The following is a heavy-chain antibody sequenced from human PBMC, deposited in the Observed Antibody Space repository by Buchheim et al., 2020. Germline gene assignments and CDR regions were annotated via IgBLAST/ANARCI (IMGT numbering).Heavy chain of an antibody. CDR1: GFTFSSYA. CDR2: ISGSGGST. CDR3: AKGVVSSGGSCRDY. D-gene: IGHD2-15*01. V-gene: IGHV3-23*01. Sequence: EVQLLESGGGLVQPGGSLRLSCAASGFTFSSYAMSWVRQAPGKGLEWVSAISGSGGSTYYADSVKGRFTISRDNSKTTLYLQMNCQRAEHTDVYYCAKGVVSSGGSCRDYGGKGTL. J-gene: IGHJ4*02.